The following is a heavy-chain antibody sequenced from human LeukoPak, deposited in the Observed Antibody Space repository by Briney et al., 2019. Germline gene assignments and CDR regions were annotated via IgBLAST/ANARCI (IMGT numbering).Heavy chain of an antibody. CDR2: IRYDGSNK. CDR1: GFTFSSYG. Sequence: GGSLRLSCVASGFTFSSYGMHWVRQAPGKGLEWVAFIRYDGSNKYYADSVKGRFTISRDNSKNTLYLQMNSLRAEDTAVYYCAKDQGGAGWFWDYFDYWGQGTLVTVSS. V-gene: IGHV3-30*02. D-gene: IGHD3-10*01. CDR3: AKDQGGAGWFWDYFDY. J-gene: IGHJ4*02.